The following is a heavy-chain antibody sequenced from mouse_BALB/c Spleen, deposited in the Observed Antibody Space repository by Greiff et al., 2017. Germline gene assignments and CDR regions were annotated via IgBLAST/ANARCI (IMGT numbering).Heavy chain of an antibody. V-gene: IGHV1-14*01. CDR2: INPYNDGT. J-gene: IGHJ4*01. Sequence: VHVKQSGPELVKPGASVKMSCKASGYTFTSYVMHWVKQKPGQGLEWIGYINPYNDGTKYNEKFKGKATLTSDKSSSTAYMELSSLTSEDSAVYYCARGDGYYLSYAMDYWGQGTSVTVSS. CDR3: ARGDGYYLSYAMDY. CDR1: GYTFTSYV. D-gene: IGHD2-3*01.